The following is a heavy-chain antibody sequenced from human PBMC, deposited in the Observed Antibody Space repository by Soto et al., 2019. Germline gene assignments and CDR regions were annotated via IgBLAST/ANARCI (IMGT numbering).Heavy chain of an antibody. CDR2: INAGNSKT. J-gene: IGHJ5*02. CDR3: GRDQSGTGYYVDWFDP. V-gene: IGHV1-3*01. CDR1: GYTFSGHA. Sequence: QVHFVQSGAEVKKPGASVKVSCKASGYTFSGHAIHWLRQAPGQRPEWLGWINAGNSKTYYSEKFEGRVTFTRDTVATTVNMELTSLTSEDTAVYYCGRDQSGTGYYVDWFDPWGQGTLVTVS. D-gene: IGHD3-10*02.